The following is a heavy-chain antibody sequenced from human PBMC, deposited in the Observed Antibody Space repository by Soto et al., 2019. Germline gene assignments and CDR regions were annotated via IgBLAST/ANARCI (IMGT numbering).Heavy chain of an antibody. Sequence: EVQLVESGGGLVQPGGSLRLSCVASGFTFSSYSIVWVRQAPGKGLEWVSYIFTTGTTIYYADSVKGRFTVSRDNAKNSLFLLLKSLRAEDTAVYYCARDKDWAFDYWGQGTLVTVSS. CDR3: ARDKDWAFDY. J-gene: IGHJ4*02. V-gene: IGHV3-48*03. D-gene: IGHD3-9*01. CDR2: IFTTGTTI. CDR1: GFTFSSYS.